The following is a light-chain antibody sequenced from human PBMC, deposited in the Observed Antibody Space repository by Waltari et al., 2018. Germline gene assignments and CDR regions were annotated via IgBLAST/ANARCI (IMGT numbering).Light chain of an antibody. J-gene: IGLJ1*01. V-gene: IGLV2-18*02. Sequence: QSALTQLPSVSKSLGQSVTIPCTGTSSDIGVSNGFSWYQHHSGTAPRLLIYEVSKRPSGVSDRFSGSKSGNTASLTISGLQAEDEADYYCGSFRSGSTYIFGTGTRLTVL. CDR1: SSDIGVSNG. CDR3: GSFRSGSTYI. CDR2: EVS.